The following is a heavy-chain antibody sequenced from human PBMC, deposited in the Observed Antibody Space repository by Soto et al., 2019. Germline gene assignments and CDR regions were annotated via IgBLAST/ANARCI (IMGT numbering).Heavy chain of an antibody. J-gene: IGHJ4*02. CDR2: INPNSGGT. D-gene: IGHD3-16*01. CDR1: GYTFTAYY. CDR3: ARDLGVLGDPFDY. Sequence: QVQLVQSGAEVKKPGASVKVSCTAAGYTFTAYYIHWVRQAPGQGFEWMGWINPNSGGTNYAQKFQGRVTMNMDTSMSTAYMDLTRVRADDTAVYYCARDLGVLGDPFDYWGQGTRVTVSS. V-gene: IGHV1-2*02.